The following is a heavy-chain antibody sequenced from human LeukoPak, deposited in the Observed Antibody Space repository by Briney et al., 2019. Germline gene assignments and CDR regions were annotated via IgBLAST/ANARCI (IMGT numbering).Heavy chain of an antibody. J-gene: IGHJ3*02. V-gene: IGHV3-53*01. Sequence: GGSLRLSCAASEFSVGSNYMTWVRQAPGKGLEWVSLIYSGGSTYYADSVKGRFTISRDNSKNTLYLQMNSLRAEDTAVYYCAKDELGSGSYDAFDIWGQGTMVTVSS. CDR2: IYSGGST. CDR1: EFSVGSNY. D-gene: IGHD1-26*01. CDR3: AKDELGSGSYDAFDI.